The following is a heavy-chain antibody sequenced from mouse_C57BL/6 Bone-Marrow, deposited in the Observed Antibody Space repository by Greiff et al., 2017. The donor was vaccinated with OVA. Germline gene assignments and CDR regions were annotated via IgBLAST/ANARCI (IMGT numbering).Heavy chain of an antibody. CDR2: IDPEDGET. CDR3: ARPYYYGSSSFAY. CDR1: GFNIKDYY. Sequence: EVQLQQSGAELVKPGASVKLSCTASGFNIKDYYMHLVKQRTEQGLEWIGRIDPEDGETKYAPKFQGKATITADTSSNTAYLQLSSLTSEDTAVYYCARPYYYGSSSFAYWGQGTLVTVSA. D-gene: IGHD1-1*01. V-gene: IGHV14-2*01. J-gene: IGHJ3*01.